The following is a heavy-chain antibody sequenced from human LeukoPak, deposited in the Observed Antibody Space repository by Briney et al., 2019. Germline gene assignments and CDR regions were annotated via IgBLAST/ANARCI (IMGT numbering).Heavy chain of an antibody. CDR2: INPNSGGT. CDR1: GYTFTGYY. D-gene: IGHD5-18*01. V-gene: IGHV1-2*06. Sequence: ASVKISCKVSGYTFTGYYMHWVRQAPGQGLEWMGRINPNSGGTNYAQKFQGRVTMTRDTSISTAYMELSRLRSDDTAVYYRARGIQLWVPFDYWGQGTLVTVSS. J-gene: IGHJ4*02. CDR3: ARGIQLWVPFDY.